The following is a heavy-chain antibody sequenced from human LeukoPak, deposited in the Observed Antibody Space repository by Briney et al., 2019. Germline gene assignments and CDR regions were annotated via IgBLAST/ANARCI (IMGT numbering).Heavy chain of an antibody. CDR1: GFTFDDYT. J-gene: IGHJ4*02. V-gene: IGHV3-43*01. CDR3: AKDIRVAAAGLDY. CDR2: ISWDGGST. Sequence: PGGSLRLSCAASGFTFDDYTMHWVRQAPGKGLEWVSLISWDGGSTYYADSVKGRFTISRDNSKSSLYLQMNSLRTEDTAFYYCAKDIRVAAAGLDYWGQGTLVTVSS. D-gene: IGHD6-13*01.